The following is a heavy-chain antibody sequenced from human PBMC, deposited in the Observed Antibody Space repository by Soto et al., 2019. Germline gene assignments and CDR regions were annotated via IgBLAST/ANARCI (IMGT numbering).Heavy chain of an antibody. D-gene: IGHD2-15*01. CDR1: GFIFSEST. CDR2: VSTSGRST. J-gene: IGHJ4*02. Sequence: PGGSLRLSCSASGFIFSESTIYWVRQVPGKGLEAISAVSTSGRSTYHADSVKDRFTISRDNSKNTLFLQMGSLRPEDTAIYYCVKQAHGLDGVAFDYWGQGTQVTVSS. V-gene: IGHV3-64D*06. CDR3: VKQAHGLDGVAFDY.